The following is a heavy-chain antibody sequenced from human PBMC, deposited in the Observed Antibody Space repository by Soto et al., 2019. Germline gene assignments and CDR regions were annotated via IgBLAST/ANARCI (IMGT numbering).Heavy chain of an antibody. J-gene: IGHJ4*02. CDR1: GFTFSSYD. D-gene: IGHD3-22*01. V-gene: IGHV3-13*01. CDR2: IGTAGDT. CDR3: ARDGGYDSSKTYYFDY. Sequence: GGSLRLSCAASGFTFSSYDMHWVRQATGKGLEWVSAIGTAGDTYYPGSVKGRFTTSRENAKNSLYLQMNSLRAEDTAVYYCARDGGYDSSKTYYFDYWGQGTPVTVSS.